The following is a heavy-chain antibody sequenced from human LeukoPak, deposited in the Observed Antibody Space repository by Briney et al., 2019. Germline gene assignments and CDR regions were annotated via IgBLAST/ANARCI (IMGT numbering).Heavy chain of an antibody. Sequence: PGGSLRLSCAVSGFTFSDSAIRWVRQASGKGLEWVGRSRSKANNYATAYAASVKGRFTISIDDSKNTAYLQMNSLKTEDTAVYYCTRHLIDYWGQGTLVTVSS. CDR1: GFTFSDSA. CDR2: SRSKANNYAT. D-gene: IGHD3-9*01. V-gene: IGHV3-73*01. CDR3: TRHLIDY. J-gene: IGHJ4*02.